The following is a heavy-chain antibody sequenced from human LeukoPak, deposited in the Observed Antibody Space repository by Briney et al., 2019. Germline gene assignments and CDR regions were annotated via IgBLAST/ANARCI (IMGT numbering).Heavy chain of an antibody. V-gene: IGHV4-61*01. CDR1: GGSVSSDNYY. Sequence: LETPSLTCTVSGGSVSSDNYYWSWIRQPPEKGLEWIGYMHYSGGTKYNPSLKSRVTISVETSKNQFSLKLSSVTAADTAVYYCARVSRTVTPESTVYYNTYWGQGTLVTVTS. CDR3: ARVSRTVTPESTVYYNTY. CDR2: MHYSGGT. D-gene: IGHD3-9*01. J-gene: IGHJ4*02.